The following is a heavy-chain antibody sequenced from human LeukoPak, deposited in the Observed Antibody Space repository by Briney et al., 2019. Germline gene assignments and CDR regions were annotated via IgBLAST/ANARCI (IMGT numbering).Heavy chain of an antibody. D-gene: IGHD3-22*01. CDR2: IYYSGST. CDR3: ARHLQYYYDSSGSMYYFDY. Sequence: PSETLSLTCTASGGSISSYYWSWIRQPPGKGLEWIGYIYYSGSTNYNPSLKSRVTISVDTSKNQFSLKLSSVTAADTAVYYCARHLQYYYDSSGSMYYFDYWGQGTLVTVSS. CDR1: GGSISSYY. V-gene: IGHV4-59*08. J-gene: IGHJ4*02.